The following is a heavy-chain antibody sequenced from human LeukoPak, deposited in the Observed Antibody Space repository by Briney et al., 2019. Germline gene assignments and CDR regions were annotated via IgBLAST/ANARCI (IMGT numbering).Heavy chain of an antibody. D-gene: IGHD5-12*01. J-gene: IGHJ4*02. CDR1: GFTFSSYN. CDR3: ARSNSGYDR. CDR2: ISSSSSTI. V-gene: IGHV3-48*02. Sequence: PGGSLRLSCAASGFTFSSYNMNWVRQAPGKGLEWVSYISSSSSTIYYADSVKGRFTISRDNAKNSLYLQMNSLGDEDTAVYYCARSNSGYDRWGQGTLVTVSS.